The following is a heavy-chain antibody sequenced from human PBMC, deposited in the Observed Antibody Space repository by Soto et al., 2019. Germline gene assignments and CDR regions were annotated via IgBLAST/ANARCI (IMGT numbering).Heavy chain of an antibody. V-gene: IGHV1-18*01. D-gene: IGHD2-15*01. CDR2: ISIEKGDT. Sequence: QVQVVQSGAEVKKPGASVKVACKASGYSFDTFGMSWVRQAPGQGLEWMGWISIEKGDTNSAQKVQDRVTMTTDTSTSTAYMELRSLTSDDTAVYYCARCYCSVGSCFTCWHFDLWGRGTLVTVSS. J-gene: IGHJ2*01. CDR1: GYSFDTFG. CDR3: ARCYCSVGSCFTCWHFDL.